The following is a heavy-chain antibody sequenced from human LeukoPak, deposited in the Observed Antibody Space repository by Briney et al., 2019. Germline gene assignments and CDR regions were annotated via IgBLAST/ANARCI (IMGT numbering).Heavy chain of an antibody. V-gene: IGHV3-23*01. CDR3: ANPKVGASRMGAFDI. Sequence: GGSLRLSCAASGFTFSSYAMSWVRQAPGKGLEWVSAISGSGGSTYYADSVKGRFTISRDYSKNTPYLQMNSLRAEDTAVYYCANPKVGASRMGAFDIWGQGTMVTVSS. CDR2: ISGSGGST. J-gene: IGHJ3*02. CDR1: GFTFSSYA. D-gene: IGHD1-26*01.